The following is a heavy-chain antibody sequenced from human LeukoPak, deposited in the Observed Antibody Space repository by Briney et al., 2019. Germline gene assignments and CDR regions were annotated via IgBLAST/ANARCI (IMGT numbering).Heavy chain of an antibody. CDR2: FDPEDGET. D-gene: IGHD3-22*01. CDR3: ARVGDSNSRYYYYHMDV. Sequence: GASVKVSCKVSGYTLTELSMHWVRQAPGKGLEWMGGFDPEDGETIYAQKFQGRVTITADESMSTVYMEVSSLTSEDTAVYYCARVGDSNSRYYYYHMDVWGKGTTVTVSS. CDR1: GYTLTELS. V-gene: IGHV1-24*01. J-gene: IGHJ6*03.